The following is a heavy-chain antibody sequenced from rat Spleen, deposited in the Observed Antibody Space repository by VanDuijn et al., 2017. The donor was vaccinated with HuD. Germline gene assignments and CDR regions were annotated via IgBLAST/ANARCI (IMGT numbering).Heavy chain of an antibody. D-gene: IGHD1-12*02. Sequence: EVQLVESGGGLVQPGRSLKLSCAASGFTFRDYTMAWVRQAPKEGLEWVATISYDGSSTYYRGSVKGRFTISRDNAKSTLYLQMDSLRSEDTATYYCDANYDGTYYYFDYWGQGVMVTVSS. CDR3: DANYDGTYYYFDY. CDR2: ISYDGSST. CDR1: GFTFRDYT. J-gene: IGHJ2*01. V-gene: IGHV5-7*01.